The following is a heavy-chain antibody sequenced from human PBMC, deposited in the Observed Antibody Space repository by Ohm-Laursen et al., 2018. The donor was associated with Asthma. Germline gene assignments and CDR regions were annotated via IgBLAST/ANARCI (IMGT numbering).Heavy chain of an antibody. D-gene: IGHD4-17*01. CDR2: IYYSGST. Sequence: SETLSLTCTVSGGSISSSSYYWGWIRQPPGKGLEWIGSIYYSGSTYYNPSLKSRVTISVDTSKNQFSRKLSSVTAADTAVYYCARHATTVNHANNWFDPWGQGTLVTVSS. V-gene: IGHV4-39*01. CDR3: ARHATTVNHANNWFDP. J-gene: IGHJ5*02. CDR1: GGSISSSSYY.